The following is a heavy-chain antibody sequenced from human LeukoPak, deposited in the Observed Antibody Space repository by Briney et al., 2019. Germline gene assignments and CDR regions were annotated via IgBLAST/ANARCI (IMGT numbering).Heavy chain of an antibody. V-gene: IGHV4-39*07. J-gene: IGHJ4*02. CDR2: IYYSGST. Sequence: TSETLSLTCTVSGGSISSSSYYWGWIRQPPGKGLEWIGSIYYSGSTYYNPSLKSRVTISVDTSKNQFSLKLSSVTAADTAVYYCARESWFGELLPSRHFDYWGQGTLVTVSS. D-gene: IGHD3-10*01. CDR3: ARESWFGELLPSRHFDY. CDR1: GGSISSSSYY.